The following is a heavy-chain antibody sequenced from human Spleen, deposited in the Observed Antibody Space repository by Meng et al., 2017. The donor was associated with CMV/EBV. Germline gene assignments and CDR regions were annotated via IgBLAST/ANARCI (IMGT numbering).Heavy chain of an antibody. CDR1: GGSFSGYY. CDR2: ISGSGDST. CDR3: AKEGATYSFGGMDV. Sequence: ETLSLTCAVYGGSFSGYYWSWIRQPPGKGLEWVSSISGSGDSTYYADSVKGRFTISRDNSKNTLYLQMNSLRAEDSALYYCAKEGATYSFGGMDVWGQGTTVTVSS. J-gene: IGHJ6*02. D-gene: IGHD1-26*01. V-gene: IGHV3-23*01.